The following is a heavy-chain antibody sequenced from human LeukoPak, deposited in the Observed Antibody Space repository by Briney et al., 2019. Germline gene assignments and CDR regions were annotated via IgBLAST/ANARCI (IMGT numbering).Heavy chain of an antibody. CDR1: GFTFSSYG. CDR3: ARGISRNYFDY. J-gene: IGHJ4*02. CDR2: ISGSGGST. V-gene: IGHV3-23*01. Sequence: PGGSLRLSCAASGFTFSSYGMSWVRQAPGKGLEWVSAISGSGGSTYYADSVKGRFTISRDSSKNSLYLQMNSLRAEDTAVYYCARGISRNYFDYWGQGTLVTVSS.